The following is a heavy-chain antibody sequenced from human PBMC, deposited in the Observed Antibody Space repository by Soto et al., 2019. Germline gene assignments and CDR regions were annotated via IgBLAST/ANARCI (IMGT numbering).Heavy chain of an antibody. J-gene: IGHJ4*02. CDR1: GFTFSSYA. CDR2: ISGSGGST. Sequence: EVQLLESGGGLVQPGGSLRLSCAASGFTFSSYAMSWVRQAPGKGLEWVSAISGSGGSTYYADSVKGRFTISRDNSKNTLYLQMNSLRAEDTAVYYCARDGYSYGYGWYFDYWGQGTLVTVSS. V-gene: IGHV3-23*01. D-gene: IGHD5-18*01. CDR3: ARDGYSYGYGWYFDY.